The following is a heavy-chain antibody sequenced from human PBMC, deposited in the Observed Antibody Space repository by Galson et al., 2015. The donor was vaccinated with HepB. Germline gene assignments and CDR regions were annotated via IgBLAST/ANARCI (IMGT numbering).Heavy chain of an antibody. CDR2: ISYDGYNI. CDR1: GFNFRTYA. V-gene: IGHV3-30-3*01. CDR3: ARDAYGLDV. Sequence: SLRLSCAASGFNFRTYAMHWVRQAPGKGLEWVAFISYDGYNIYYADSVKGRFTISRDSSKDTLCLQMSSLRNEDTAVYYCARDAYGLDVWGQGTTVTVSS. J-gene: IGHJ6*02.